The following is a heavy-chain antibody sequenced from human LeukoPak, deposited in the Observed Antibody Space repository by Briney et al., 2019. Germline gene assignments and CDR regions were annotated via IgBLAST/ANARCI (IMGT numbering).Heavy chain of an antibody. Sequence: GGSLRLSCAASGFTFSDYFMSWIRQAPGKGLEWVSYISSSGSTIDYADSVKGRFIILRDNAKNSLYLEMNSRAAEKTAVYYYARGDYSNSRQIVYYFDYWGQGTLVTVSS. D-gene: IGHD2/OR15-2a*01. J-gene: IGHJ4*02. V-gene: IGHV3-11*04. CDR1: GFTFSDYF. CDR3: ARGDYSNSRQIVYYFDY. CDR2: ISSSGSTI.